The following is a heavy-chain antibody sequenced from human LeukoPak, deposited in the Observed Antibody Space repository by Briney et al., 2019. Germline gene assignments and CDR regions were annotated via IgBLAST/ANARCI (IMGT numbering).Heavy chain of an antibody. J-gene: IGHJ3*01. D-gene: IGHD6-6*01. V-gene: IGHV3-7*03. CDR1: GFTFSGFW. CDR3: ARSSYSSSSSV. CDR2: VNSDGSVG. Sequence: GGSLRLSCAVSGFTFSGFWMSWSRQAPGKGLEWVASVNSDGSVGYYADVVKGRFTISRDNAKNSLYLQINSLRAEDTAVYYCARSSYSSSSSVWGQGTMVTVSS.